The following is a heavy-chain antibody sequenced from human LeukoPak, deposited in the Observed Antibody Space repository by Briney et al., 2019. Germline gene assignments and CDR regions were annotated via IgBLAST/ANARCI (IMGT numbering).Heavy chain of an antibody. D-gene: IGHD3-10*01. CDR2: IHYSGST. CDR1: GGSISSYY. Sequence: PSETLSLTCTVSGGSISSYYWSWIRQPPGKGLEWIGYIHYSGSTNYNPSLKSRVTISVDTSKNQFSLKLSSVTAADTAVYYCASGEIPLVSRFDYWGQGTLVTVSS. CDR3: ASGEIPLVSRFDY. V-gene: IGHV4-59*08. J-gene: IGHJ4*02.